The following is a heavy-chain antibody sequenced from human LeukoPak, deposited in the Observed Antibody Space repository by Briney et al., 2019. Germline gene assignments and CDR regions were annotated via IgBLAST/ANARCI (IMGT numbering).Heavy chain of an antibody. CDR2: IYYSGST. CDR3: ARVYYDSSDAFDI. Sequence: PSETLSLTCTVSGGSISSFYWSWIRQPPGKGLEWIGYIYYSGSTNYNPSLKSRVTISVDTSKNQFSLKLSSVTAADTAAYYCARVYYDSSDAFDIWGQGTMVTVSS. CDR1: GGSISSFY. D-gene: IGHD3-22*01. J-gene: IGHJ3*02. V-gene: IGHV4-59*01.